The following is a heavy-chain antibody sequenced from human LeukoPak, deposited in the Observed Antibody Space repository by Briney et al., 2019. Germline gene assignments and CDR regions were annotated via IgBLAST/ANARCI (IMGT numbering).Heavy chain of an antibody. CDR2: ISYDGSNK. CDR3: ARGTSYYDFWSGYSEYYFDY. J-gene: IGHJ4*02. Sequence: GGSLRLSCAASGFTFSSYAMHWVRQAPGKGLEWVAVISYDGSNKYYADSVKGRFTISRDNSKNTLYLQMNSLRAEDTAVYYCARGTSYYDFWSGYSEYYFDYWGQGTLVTVSS. V-gene: IGHV3-30-3*01. CDR1: GFTFSSYA. D-gene: IGHD3-3*01.